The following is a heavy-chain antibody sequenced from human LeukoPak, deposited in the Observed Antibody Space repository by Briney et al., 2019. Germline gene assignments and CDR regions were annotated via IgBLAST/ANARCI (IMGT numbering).Heavy chain of an antibody. CDR3: ARGGRAAAGPDYYMDV. D-gene: IGHD6-13*01. V-gene: IGHV4-59*01. CDR2: IYYSGST. J-gene: IGHJ6*03. Sequence: SETLSLTCTVSGGSISSYYWSWIRQPPGKGLEWIGYIYYSGSTNYNPSLKSRVTISVDTSKNQFSLKLRSVTAADTAVYYCARGGRAAAGPDYYMDVWGKGTTVTISS. CDR1: GGSISSYY.